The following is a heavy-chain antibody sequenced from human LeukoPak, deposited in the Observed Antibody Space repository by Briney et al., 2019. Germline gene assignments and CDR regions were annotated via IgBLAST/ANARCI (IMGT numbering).Heavy chain of an antibody. Sequence: GGSLRLSRAASGISFRSYGMHWVRQAPGKGLEWVALIWYDGTNKYYADSVKGRFTISRDNSKNTLYLQMNSLRAEDTAVYYCARDYCSSTSCLFDYWGQGTLVTVSS. CDR2: IWYDGTNK. V-gene: IGHV3-33*01. CDR1: GISFRSYG. J-gene: IGHJ4*02. D-gene: IGHD2-2*01. CDR3: ARDYCSSTSCLFDY.